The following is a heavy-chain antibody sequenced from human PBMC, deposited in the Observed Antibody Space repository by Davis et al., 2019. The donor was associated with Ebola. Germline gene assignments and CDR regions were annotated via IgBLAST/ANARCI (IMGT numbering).Heavy chain of an antibody. CDR3: VRDGWASLFDY. V-gene: IGHV3-7*03. CDR2: IKHDGSVK. J-gene: IGHJ4*02. Sequence: GESLKISCAASGFTSSNYWMAWGRQAPGKGLEWVAHIKHDGSVKDYVDSVKGRFTISRDNAKNSLYLQMNSLRVEDTAVYYCVRDGWASLFDYWGQGTLVTVSS. D-gene: IGHD6-19*01. CDR1: GFTSSNYW.